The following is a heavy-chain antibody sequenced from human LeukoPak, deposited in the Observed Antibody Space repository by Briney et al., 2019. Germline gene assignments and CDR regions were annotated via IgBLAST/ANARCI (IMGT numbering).Heavy chain of an antibody. CDR2: IGSTGIDR. J-gene: IGHJ4*02. CDR1: GFTFSSYA. CDR3: AKRVPHTALHD. D-gene: IGHD2-21*01. V-gene: IGHV3-23*01. Sequence: GGSLRLSCAASGFTFSSYAMSWVRQAPGKGLEWVSVIGSTGIDRHYADTVRGRFDISRDNSENTLFLHMNSLRVEDTGIYYCAKRVPHTALHDWGQGTLVTVSS.